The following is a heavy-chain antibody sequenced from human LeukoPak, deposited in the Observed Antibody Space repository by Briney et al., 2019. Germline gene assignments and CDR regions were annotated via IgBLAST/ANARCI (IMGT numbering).Heavy chain of an antibody. CDR1: GYSFTSYW. V-gene: IGHV5-51*01. Sequence: HGESLTISCKGSGYSFTSYWIGWVRQMPGKGLEWMGIIYPGDSDTRYSPSFQGQVTISADKSISTAYLQWSSLKASDTAMYYCARHVVGADYYYYYMDVWGKGTTVTVSS. CDR2: IYPGDSDT. D-gene: IGHD1-26*01. J-gene: IGHJ6*03. CDR3: ARHVVGADYYYYYMDV.